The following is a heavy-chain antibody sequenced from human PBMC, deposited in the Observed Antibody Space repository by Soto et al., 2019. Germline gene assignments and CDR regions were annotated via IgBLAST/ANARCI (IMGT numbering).Heavy chain of an antibody. J-gene: IGHJ5*02. CDR1: GFTFSSYS. V-gene: IGHV3-21*01. Sequence: EVQLVESGGGLVKPGGSLRLSCAASGFTFSSYSMNWVRQAPGKGLEWVSSISSSSSYIYYADSVKGRFTISRDNAKNSIYLQMNSLRAEDTAVYYCARETGGDYFWFDPWGQGTLVTVSS. D-gene: IGHD4-17*01. CDR2: ISSSSSYI. CDR3: ARETGGDYFWFDP.